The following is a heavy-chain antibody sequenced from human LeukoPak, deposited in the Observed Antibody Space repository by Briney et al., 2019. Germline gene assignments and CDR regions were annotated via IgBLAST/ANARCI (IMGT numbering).Heavy chain of an antibody. J-gene: IGHJ4*02. D-gene: IGHD4-17*01. Sequence: SGGSLRLSCAASGFTFSSYGMHWVRQAPGKGLEWVAFIRYDGSNKYYADSVKGRFTISRDNAKNSLYLQMNSLRVEDTAVYYCTTSNGALDHWGQGTLVTVSS. CDR2: IRYDGSNK. V-gene: IGHV3-30*02. CDR1: GFTFSSYG. CDR3: TTSNGALDH.